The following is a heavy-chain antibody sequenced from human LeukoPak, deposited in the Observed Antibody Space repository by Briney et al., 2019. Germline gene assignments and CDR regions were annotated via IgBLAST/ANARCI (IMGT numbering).Heavy chain of an antibody. V-gene: IGHV4-34*01. J-gene: IGHJ6*04. CDR3: ARGAYYYGSGSSVSSGMDV. Sequence: SETLSLTCAVYGGPFSGYYWSWTRQPPGKGLEWIGEINHSGSTNYNPSLKSRVTISVDTSKNQFSLKLSSVTAADTAVYYCARGAYYYGSGSSVSSGMDVWGKGTTVTVSS. CDR2: INHSGST. D-gene: IGHD3-10*01. CDR1: GGPFSGYY.